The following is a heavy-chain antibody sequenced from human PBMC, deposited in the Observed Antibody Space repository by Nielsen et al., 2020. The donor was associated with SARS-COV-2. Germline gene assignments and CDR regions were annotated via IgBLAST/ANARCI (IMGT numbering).Heavy chain of an antibody. CDR2: ISGSGGST. V-gene: IGHV3-23*01. CDR1: GFTFSSYA. D-gene: IGHD6-13*01. CDR3: AKAGGYSSSWYWFDP. J-gene: IGHJ5*02. Sequence: GESLKISCAASGFTFSSYAMSWVRQAPGKGLEWVSAISGSGGSTYYADSVKGRFTISRDNSKNTLYLQMNSLRAEDTAVYYCAKAGGYSSSWYWFDPWGQGTLVTVSS.